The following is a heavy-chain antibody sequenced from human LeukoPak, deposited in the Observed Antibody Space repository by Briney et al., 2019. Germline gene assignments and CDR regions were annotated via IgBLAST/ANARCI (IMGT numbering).Heavy chain of an antibody. CDR1: GYTLTELS. V-gene: IGHV1-24*01. CDR3: ARGRGTMIVVVIRGKWDYAFDI. J-gene: IGHJ3*02. CDR2: FDPEDGET. D-gene: IGHD3-22*01. Sequence: ASVKVSRKVSGYTLTELSMHWVRQAPGKGLEWMGGFDPEDGETIYAQKFQGRVTMTEDTSTDTAYMELSSLRSEDTAVYYCARGRGTMIVVVIRGKWDYAFDIWGQGAMVTVSS.